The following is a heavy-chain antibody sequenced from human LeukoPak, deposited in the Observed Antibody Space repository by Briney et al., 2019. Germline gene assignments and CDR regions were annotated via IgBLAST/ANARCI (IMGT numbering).Heavy chain of an antibody. CDR2: IYTSGST. Sequence: PSETLSLTCTVSGGSISSYYWSWIRQPAGKGLERIGRIYTSGSTNYNPSLKSRVTMSVDTSKNQFSLKLSSVTAADTAVYYCARGNPEGPNYDFWSGYSDYWGQGTLVTVSS. CDR1: GGSISSYY. J-gene: IGHJ4*02. D-gene: IGHD3-3*01. CDR3: ARGNPEGPNYDFWSGYSDY. V-gene: IGHV4-4*07.